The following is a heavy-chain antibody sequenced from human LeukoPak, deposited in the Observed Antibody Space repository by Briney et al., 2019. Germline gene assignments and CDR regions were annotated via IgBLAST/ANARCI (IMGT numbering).Heavy chain of an antibody. J-gene: IGHJ5*02. D-gene: IGHD2-15*01. Sequence: PSETLSLTCGVYGGSFYGYSWTWIRQPPGKGLEWIGDIDGSGSTNYKPSLRSRLSISIDTSKKQFSLRLRSVTAADTAVYYCARGHPPVVAVRTNWFDPWGQGIPVTVSS. V-gene: IGHV4-34*01. CDR2: IDGSGST. CDR3: ARGHPPVVAVRTNWFDP. CDR1: GGSFYGYS.